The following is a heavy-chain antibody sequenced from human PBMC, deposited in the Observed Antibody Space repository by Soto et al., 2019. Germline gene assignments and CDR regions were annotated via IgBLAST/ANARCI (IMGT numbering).Heavy chain of an antibody. Sequence: ASVKVSCKASGYTFTSYGISWVRQAPGQGLEWIGWISAYNGNTNYAQKFQERVTITTDMSTSTAYMELSSLRSEDTAVYYCAADPHYSNYDNWFDPWGQGTLVTVSS. CDR1: GYTFTSYG. D-gene: IGHD4-4*01. J-gene: IGHJ5*02. CDR2: ISAYNGNT. CDR3: AADPHYSNYDNWFDP. V-gene: IGHV1-18*01.